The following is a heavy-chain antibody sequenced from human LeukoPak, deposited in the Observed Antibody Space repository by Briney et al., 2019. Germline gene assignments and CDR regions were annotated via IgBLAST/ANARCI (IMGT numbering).Heavy chain of an antibody. J-gene: IGHJ5*02. CDR2: IIPIFGTA. V-gene: IGHV1-69*13. D-gene: IGHD3-16*01. Sequence: SVKVSCKASGGTFSSYAISWVRQAPGQGLEWMGGIIPIFGTANYAQKFQGRVTITADESTSTAYMELSSLRSEDTAVYYCASGDSQEAPYVGSWFAPGGQGTLVTVSS. CDR1: GGTFSSYA. CDR3: ASGDSQEAPYVGSWFAP.